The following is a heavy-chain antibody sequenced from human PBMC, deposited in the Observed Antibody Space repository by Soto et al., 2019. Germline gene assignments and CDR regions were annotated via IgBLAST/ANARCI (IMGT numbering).Heavy chain of an antibody. J-gene: IGHJ3*02. Sequence: PGGSLRLSCAASGFTFSNAWMSWVRQAPGKGLEWVGRIKSKTDGGTTDYAAPVKGRFTISRDDSKNTLYLQMNSLKTEDTAVYYCTTGIAAAGALDAFDIWGQGTMVTVSS. CDR3: TTGIAAAGALDAFDI. CDR2: IKSKTDGGTT. D-gene: IGHD6-13*01. V-gene: IGHV3-15*01. CDR1: GFTFSNAW.